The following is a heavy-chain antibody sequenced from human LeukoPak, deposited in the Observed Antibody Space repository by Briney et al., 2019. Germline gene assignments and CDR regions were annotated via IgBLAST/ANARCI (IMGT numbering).Heavy chain of an antibody. D-gene: IGHD3-10*01. V-gene: IGHV4-34*01. Sequence: AETLSLTCAVYGGSFSGYYWSWIRQPPGKGLEWIGEINHSGSTNYNPSLKSRVTISVDTSKNQFSLKLSSVTAADTAVYYCARATYCYGSGSYSNTYYYYYGMDVWGQGTTVTVSS. CDR3: ARATYCYGSGSYSNTYYYYYGMDV. CDR1: GGSFSGYY. CDR2: INHSGST. J-gene: IGHJ6*02.